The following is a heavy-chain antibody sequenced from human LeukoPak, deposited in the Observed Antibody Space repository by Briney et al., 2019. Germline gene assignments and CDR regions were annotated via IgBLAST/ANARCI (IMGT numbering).Heavy chain of an antibody. Sequence: GASVKVSCKASGYAFTSYYMHWVRQAPGQGLEWMGIINPSGGSTSYAQKFQGRVTMTRDTSTSTVYMEVSSLRSEDTAVYYCARATPIHSYYVSGTWRSFDYWGRGTLVTVSS. CDR1: GYAFTSYY. CDR3: ARATPIHSYYVSGTWRSFDY. V-gene: IGHV1-46*01. CDR2: INPSGGST. D-gene: IGHD3-10*01. J-gene: IGHJ4*02.